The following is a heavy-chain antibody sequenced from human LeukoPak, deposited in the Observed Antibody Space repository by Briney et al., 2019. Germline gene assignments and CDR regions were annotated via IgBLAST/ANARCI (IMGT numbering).Heavy chain of an antibody. Sequence: SETLSLTCTVSGGSVSSSGYYWGWIRQPPGKGLEWIGSIYYSGSTYYNPSLKSRVTISVDTSKNQFSLKLSSVTAADTAVYYCARDLDPYYYDSSGYYLAYWGQGTLVTVSS. CDR1: GGSVSSSGYY. J-gene: IGHJ4*02. CDR2: IYYSGST. CDR3: ARDLDPYYYDSSGYYLAY. D-gene: IGHD3-22*01. V-gene: IGHV4-39*02.